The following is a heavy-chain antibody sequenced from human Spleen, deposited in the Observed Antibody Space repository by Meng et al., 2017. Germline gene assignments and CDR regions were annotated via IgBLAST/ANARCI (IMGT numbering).Heavy chain of an antibody. J-gene: IGHJ4*02. CDR3: ARGPTTMAHDFDY. D-gene: IGHD4-11*01. Sequence: GPGVGRPSGGWAVTCVVSGGSFSNYYWSWIRQPPGKGLEWIGEINHSGSTNYNPSLESRATISVDTSQNNLSLKLSSVTAADSAVYYCARGPTTMAHDFDYWGQGTLVTVSS. CDR1: GGSFSNYY. CDR2: INHSGST. V-gene: IGHV4-34*01.